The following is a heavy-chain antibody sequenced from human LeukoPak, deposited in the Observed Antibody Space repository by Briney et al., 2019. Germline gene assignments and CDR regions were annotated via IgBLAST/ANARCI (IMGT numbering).Heavy chain of an antibody. J-gene: IGHJ4*02. D-gene: IGHD1-26*01. CDR1: GDSIDSYY. CDR2: VFYSGPT. V-gene: IGHV4-59*01. Sequence: LETLSLTCTVSGDSIDSYYWSWIRQPTGEGLQWIGYVFYSGPTNYDASLKSRVAISVDRSKNQFSLKLTSVSAADTAVYYCAGRSARYFDSWGQGTPVTVSS. CDR3: AGRSARYFDS.